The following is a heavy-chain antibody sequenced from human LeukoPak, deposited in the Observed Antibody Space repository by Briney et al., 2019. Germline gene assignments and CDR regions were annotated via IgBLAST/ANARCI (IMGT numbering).Heavy chain of an antibody. CDR3: ATTSTWTGYADDAFDI. J-gene: IGHJ3*02. CDR2: INPKSGVT. D-gene: IGHD3-3*01. V-gene: IGHV1-2*02. Sequence: ASVTVSCTASGYTFIDYYVHWVRQAPEQGLEWMGWINPKSGVTSFAQRFQDRVSLTRDTSISTAYMELSRLRSADTAIYYCATTSTWTGYADDAFDIWGQGTMVIVSS. CDR1: GYTFIDYY.